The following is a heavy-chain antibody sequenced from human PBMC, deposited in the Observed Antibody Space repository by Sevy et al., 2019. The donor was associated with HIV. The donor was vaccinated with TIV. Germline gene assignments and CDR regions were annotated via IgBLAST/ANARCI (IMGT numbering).Heavy chain of an antibody. V-gene: IGHV3-30*04. Sequence: GGSLRLSCAASGFTFRNYAIHWVRQAPGKGLEWVAVISHDGSHKYSAHSVKGRFSISRDNSKNTLYLQMNSLRAEDTAMYYCARDPTRYASGWYYFDYWGQGTLVTVSS. CDR1: GFTFRNYA. CDR2: ISHDGSHK. J-gene: IGHJ4*02. D-gene: IGHD6-19*01. CDR3: ARDPTRYASGWYYFDY.